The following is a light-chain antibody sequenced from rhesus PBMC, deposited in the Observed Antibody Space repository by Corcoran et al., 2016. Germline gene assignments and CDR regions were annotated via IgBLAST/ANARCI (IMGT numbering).Light chain of an antibody. Sequence: DIQMTQSPSSLSASVGDRVTITCQASQGISSWLAWYQQKPGKAPKLLIYAASSLQSGVPSRFSGSGSGRDCMLTISSLQPEDFATYYCQQHNSYPPTFGQGTKVEIK. CDR1: QGISSW. CDR3: QQHNSYPPT. J-gene: IGKJ1*01. V-gene: IGKV1-33*02. CDR2: AAS.